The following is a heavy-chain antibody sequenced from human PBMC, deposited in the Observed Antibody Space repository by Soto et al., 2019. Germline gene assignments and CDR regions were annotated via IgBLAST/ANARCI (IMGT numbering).Heavy chain of an antibody. Sequence: PGGSLRLSCAASGFTFSSYWMHWVRQAPGKGLVWVSRINSDGSSTTYADSVKGRFTISRDNAKNTLYLQVNSVRVEDTAVYYCARDFDCANGACYTGYYYYGLDVWGLGTTVTVSS. CDR2: INSDGSST. CDR1: GFTFSSYW. CDR3: ARDFDCANGACYTGYYYYGLDV. J-gene: IGHJ6*02. D-gene: IGHD2-8*01. V-gene: IGHV3-74*01.